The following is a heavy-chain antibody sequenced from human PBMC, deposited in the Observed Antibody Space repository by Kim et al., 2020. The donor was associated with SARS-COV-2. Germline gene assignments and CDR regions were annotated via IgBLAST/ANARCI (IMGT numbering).Heavy chain of an antibody. D-gene: IGHD3-9*01. CDR3: ARDPVRRGLTIGY. J-gene: IGHJ4*01. V-gene: IGHV3-48*02. Sequence: DALKGRFTISRANAKSSLYLQMNSLGDDDTAVYYCARDPVRRGLTIGYWGHGTLVTVSS.